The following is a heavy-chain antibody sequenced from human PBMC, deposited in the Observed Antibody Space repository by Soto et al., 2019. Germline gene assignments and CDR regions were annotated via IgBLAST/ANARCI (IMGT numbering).Heavy chain of an antibody. D-gene: IGHD3-9*01. CDR3: ARESLRYFDWREKGY. CDR1: GGSISSSNW. V-gene: IGHV4-4*02. Sequence: QVQLQESGPGLVKPSGTLSLTCAVSGGSISSSNWWSWVRQPPGKGLEWIGEIYHSGSTNYNPSLKSRVTISVDKSKHQFSLKLSSVTAADTAVYYCARESLRYFDWREKGYWGQGTLVTVSS. CDR2: IYHSGST. J-gene: IGHJ4*02.